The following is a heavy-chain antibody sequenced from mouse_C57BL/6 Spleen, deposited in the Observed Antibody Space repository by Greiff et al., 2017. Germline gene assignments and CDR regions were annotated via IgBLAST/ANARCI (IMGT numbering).Heavy chain of an antibody. J-gene: IGHJ4*01. CDR2: INPSSGYT. CDR3: ARSITTVVATDYAMDY. V-gene: IGHV1-7*01. Sequence: VQGVESGAELVKPGASVKLSCKASGYTFTSYWMHWVNQRPGQGLEWIGYINPSSGYTKYNQKLKDKATLTADKSSSTAYMQLSSLTYEDSAVYYCARSITTVVATDYAMDYWGQGTSVTVSS. D-gene: IGHD1-1*01. CDR1: GYTFTSYW.